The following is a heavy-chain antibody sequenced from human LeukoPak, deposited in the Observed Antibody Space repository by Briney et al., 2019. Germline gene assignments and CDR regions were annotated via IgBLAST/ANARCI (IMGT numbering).Heavy chain of an antibody. CDR1: GFSLSTSGMR. J-gene: IGHJ5*02. D-gene: IGHD2-2*01. CDR2: IDWDDDK. Sequence: ESGPTLVNPTQTLTLTCTFSGFSLSTSGMRVSWIRQPQGKALEWLARIDWDDDKFYSTSLKTRLTISKDTYKNQVVLTMNDMDPVDTATYYCARSSCSSTSCSENCFDPWGQGTLVTVSS. V-gene: IGHV2-70*04. CDR3: ARSSCSSTSCSENCFDP.